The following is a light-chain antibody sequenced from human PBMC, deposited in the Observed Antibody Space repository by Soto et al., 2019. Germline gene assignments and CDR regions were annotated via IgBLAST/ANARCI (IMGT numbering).Light chain of an antibody. CDR1: QRVSSY. Sequence: EIVLTQSPATLSLSPGERATLSCRASQRVSSYLAWYQQKPGQAPRLLIYDASNRATGIPARFSGSGSGTDFTLTISSLEPEDFAVYYCKQRSNWPPLFTFGPGTKVDIK. V-gene: IGKV3-11*01. CDR2: DAS. J-gene: IGKJ3*01. CDR3: KQRSNWPPLFT.